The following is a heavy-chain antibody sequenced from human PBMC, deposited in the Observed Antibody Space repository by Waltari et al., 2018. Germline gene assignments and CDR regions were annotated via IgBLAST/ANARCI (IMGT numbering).Heavy chain of an antibody. Sequence: QVQLVESGGGVVHPGGSLRISCAASGFSFSASAMHWVRQAPGKGLEWVAVISYHGIHISYADSVRGRFIVSRDNSQSTLFLQMTNLRPEDTAVYFCARGFESLLYSIDYWGQGILVTVSS. CDR3: ARGFESLLYSIDY. V-gene: IGHV3-30-3*01. D-gene: IGHD3-3*01. CDR1: GFSFSASA. J-gene: IGHJ4*02. CDR2: ISYHGIHI.